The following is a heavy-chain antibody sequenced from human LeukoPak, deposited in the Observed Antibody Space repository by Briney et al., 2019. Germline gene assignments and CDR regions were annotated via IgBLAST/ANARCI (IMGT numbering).Heavy chain of an antibody. J-gene: IGHJ4*02. CDR2: IDNDGSST. CDR3: TRAAYMSSPDY. V-gene: IGHV3-74*01. Sequence: PGGSLRLSCAASGFTFSDYWMLWVRHAPGKVLVWVSRIDNDGSSTTYADSVKGRFTISRDNAKNTLYLQMSSLRGEDTAVYYCTRAAYMSSPDYWGQGTLVTVSS. CDR1: GFTFSDYW. D-gene: IGHD6-6*01.